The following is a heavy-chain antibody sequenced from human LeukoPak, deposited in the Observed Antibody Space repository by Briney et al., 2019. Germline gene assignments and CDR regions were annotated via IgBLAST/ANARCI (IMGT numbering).Heavy chain of an antibody. Sequence: SETLSLTCTVSGGSISSYYWSWLRQPPGKGLEWIGYIYYSGSTNYNPSLKSRVTISVDTSKNQFSLKLSSVTAADTAVYYCASGYDGMDVWGQGTTVTVSS. V-gene: IGHV4-59*01. CDR3: ASGYDGMDV. CDR2: IYYSGST. J-gene: IGHJ6*02. CDR1: GGSISSYY.